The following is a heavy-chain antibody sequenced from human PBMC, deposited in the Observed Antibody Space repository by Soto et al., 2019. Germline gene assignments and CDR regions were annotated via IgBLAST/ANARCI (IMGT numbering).Heavy chain of an antibody. V-gene: IGHV3-15*01. J-gene: IGHJ3*02. CDR2: IKSKTDGGTT. CDR3: TTGIMITFGGVIVVETDDAFDI. CDR1: GGSLSGYY. D-gene: IGHD3-16*02. Sequence: ETLSLTCAVNGGSLSGYYWSWVRQAPGKGLEWVGRIKSKTDGGTTDYAAPVKGRFTISRDDSKNTLYLQMNSLKTEDTAVYYCTTGIMITFGGVIVVETDDAFDIWGQGTMVTVSS.